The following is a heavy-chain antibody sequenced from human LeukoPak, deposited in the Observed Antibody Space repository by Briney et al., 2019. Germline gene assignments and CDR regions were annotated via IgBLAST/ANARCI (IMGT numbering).Heavy chain of an antibody. Sequence: ASVTVSCKASGYTFTDFYLHWVRQAPGQGLEWMGWINPNSGGTNYAQRFQGRVTMTRDTSISTAYMELSRLRSDDTAVYYCARDPGYVTTTFYYYYMDVWGKGTTVTISS. CDR1: GYTFTDFY. V-gene: IGHV1-2*02. CDR3: ARDPGYVTTTFYYYYMDV. D-gene: IGHD4-17*01. CDR2: INPNSGGT. J-gene: IGHJ6*03.